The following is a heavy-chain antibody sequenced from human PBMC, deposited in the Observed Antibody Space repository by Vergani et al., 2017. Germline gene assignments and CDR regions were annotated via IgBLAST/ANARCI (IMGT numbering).Heavy chain of an antibody. CDR3: AREPGGDLDY. V-gene: IGHV3-33*01. Sequence: QVQLVESGGGVVQPGRSLRLSCAASGFTFSSYGMHWVRQAPGKGLEWVAVIWYDGSNKYYADSVEGRFPISRDNSKNTLYLEMNSLRAEDTAVYYCAREPGGDLDYWGQGTLVTVSS. D-gene: IGHD2-21*02. J-gene: IGHJ4*02. CDR1: GFTFSSYG. CDR2: IWYDGSNK.